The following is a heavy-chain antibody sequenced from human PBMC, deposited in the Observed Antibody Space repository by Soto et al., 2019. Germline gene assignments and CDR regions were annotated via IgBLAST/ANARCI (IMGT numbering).Heavy chain of an antibody. V-gene: IGHV1-69*06. Sequence: QVQLVQSGAEVRKPGSSVKVSCKASGGIFSSYGISWVRQAPGQGLEWMGGIIPFFGTANYAQKFQARVTITADKSTSTAYMELSSLRSEHTAVYYCARSALPAAINNWFDPWGQGTLVTVSS. CDR1: GGIFSSYG. J-gene: IGHJ5*02. CDR2: IIPFFGTA. CDR3: ARSALPAAINNWFDP. D-gene: IGHD2-2*01.